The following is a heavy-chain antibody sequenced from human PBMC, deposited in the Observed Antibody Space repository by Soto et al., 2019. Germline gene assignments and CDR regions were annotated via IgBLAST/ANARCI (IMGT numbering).Heavy chain of an antibody. Sequence: EVQLVESGGGLVQPGRSLRLSCAASGFKFDGYAMSWVRQAPGKGLKWVSGISSNSDRIGYADSVKGRFTISRDNAKNSLYLQMDSLRPEDTALYYCAKDQYSGHGSFDYWGQGTLVTVSS. V-gene: IGHV3-9*01. CDR3: AKDQYSGHGSFDY. D-gene: IGHD5-12*01. J-gene: IGHJ4*02. CDR2: ISSNSDRI. CDR1: GFKFDGYA.